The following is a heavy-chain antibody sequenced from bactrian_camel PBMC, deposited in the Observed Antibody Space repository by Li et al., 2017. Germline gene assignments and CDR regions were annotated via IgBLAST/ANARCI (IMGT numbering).Heavy chain of an antibody. CDR3: AAEDQAPWDMGWICNYNS. CDR2: VDSNGVT. Sequence: HVQLVESGGGSVQAGWSLRLPWARSGYTISSYCMAWFRQAPGSQRETVATVDSNGVTKVTGSVKGRFTLSKDNAKITLYLRMDNLKPEDTALYTCAAEDQAPWDMGWICNYNSWGQGTQVTVS. V-gene: IGHV3S53*01. J-gene: IGHJ6*01. D-gene: IGHD3*01. CDR1: GYTISSYC.